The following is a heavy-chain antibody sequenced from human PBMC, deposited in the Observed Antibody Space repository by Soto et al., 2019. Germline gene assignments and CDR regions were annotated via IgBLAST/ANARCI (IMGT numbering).Heavy chain of an antibody. Sequence: EVQLLESGGGLVQPGGSLRLSCSVSGFPFSNYAMSWVRQAPGKGLEWVSSTSGGGGGTHYADSMKGRFTISRDNSKNTLQLEMSRLRADDTAVYYCAKGSQYDILTAYPAFDSWGQGTLVTVSS. D-gene: IGHD3-9*01. J-gene: IGHJ4*02. CDR1: GFPFSNYA. CDR3: AKGSQYDILTAYPAFDS. V-gene: IGHV3-23*01. CDR2: TSGGGGGT.